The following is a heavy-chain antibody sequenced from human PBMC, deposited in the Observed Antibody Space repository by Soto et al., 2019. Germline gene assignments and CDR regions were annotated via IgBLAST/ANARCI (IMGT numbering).Heavy chain of an antibody. CDR1: GYSFTAYH. V-gene: IGHV1-2*02. J-gene: IGHJ5*02. D-gene: IGHD1-26*01. CDR2: INPNTGDT. Sequence: QVQLVQSGAEVKKPGASVKVSCKASGYSFTAYHLYWVRQAPGQGLEWMGWINPNTGDTTYSQKFQGRVTMTRDTAVSTVYMQVSRLRSDDTAVYYCARDRYTGRYAWFEPWRQGTLVTVSS. CDR3: ARDRYTGRYAWFEP.